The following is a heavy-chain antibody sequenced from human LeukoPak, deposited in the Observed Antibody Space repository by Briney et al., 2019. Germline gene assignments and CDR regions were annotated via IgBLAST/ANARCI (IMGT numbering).Heavy chain of an antibody. D-gene: IGHD6-13*01. CDR1: GFTFSSYA. CDR3: AKVDGVRAAPGRGRVDS. CDR2: ISGSGGST. Sequence: GGSLRLSCAASGFTFSSYAMSWVRQAPGKGLEWVSAISGSGGSTYYADSVKGRFTVSRDNSKSTLYLQLNSLRAEDTAVYYCAKVDGVRAAPGRGRVDSWGQGTLVTVSS. V-gene: IGHV3-23*01. J-gene: IGHJ4*02.